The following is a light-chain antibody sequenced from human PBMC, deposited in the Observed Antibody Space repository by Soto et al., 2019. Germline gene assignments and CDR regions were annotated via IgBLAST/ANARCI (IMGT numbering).Light chain of an antibody. V-gene: IGKV3-20*01. CDR1: ESLGNNY. CDR2: GAT. J-gene: IGKJ5*01. CDR3: QQYNSWPPAIT. Sequence: EIVLTQSPGTLSLSPGESATLSCRASESLGNNYLAWYKQKPGQSPRLLFSGATSRASGIPDRFSGSGSGTDFTLTISRVEPEDFGVYFCQQYNSWPPAITFGRGTRLEIK.